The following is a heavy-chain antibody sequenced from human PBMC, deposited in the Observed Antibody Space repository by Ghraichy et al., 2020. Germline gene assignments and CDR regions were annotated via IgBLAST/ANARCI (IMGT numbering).Heavy chain of an antibody. V-gene: IGHV3-49*03. CDR3: TGNHGFDFWSGSPRGIDY. CDR1: GFTFGDYA. J-gene: IGHJ4*02. Sequence: GESLNISCTASGFTFGDYAMSWFRQAPGKGLEWVGFIRSRVYGGTTEYAASVSGRFTISRDDSKSIAYLQMNSLKTEDTAIYYCTGNHGFDFWSGSPRGIDYWGQGTLVTVSS. D-gene: IGHD3-3*01. CDR2: IRSRVYGGTT.